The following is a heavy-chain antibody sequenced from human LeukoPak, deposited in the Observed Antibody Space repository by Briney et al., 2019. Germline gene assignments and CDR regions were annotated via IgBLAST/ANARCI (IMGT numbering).Heavy chain of an antibody. CDR3: TKDRGYCYGYYYMDV. CDR1: GFTFSDAW. V-gene: IGHV3-15*01. J-gene: IGHJ6*03. CDR2: IKSKTDGGTT. Sequence: PGGSLRLSCAASGFTFSDAWMSTVRQAPGKGLEWVGRIKSKTDGGTTDYAAPEKGRVAISRDDSKKAQYLQMNSLKTEDTAVYYCTKDRGYCYGYYYMDVWGKGTTVTVSS. D-gene: IGHD3-10*01.